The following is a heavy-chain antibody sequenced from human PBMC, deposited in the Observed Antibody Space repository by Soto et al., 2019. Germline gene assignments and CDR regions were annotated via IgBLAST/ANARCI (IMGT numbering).Heavy chain of an antibody. CDR3: AKGMIGRAAAGYYYGMDV. Sequence: PGGSLRLSCAASGFTFSSYAMSWVRQAPGKGLEWVAVISYDGSNKYYADSVKGRFTISRDNSKNTLYLQMNSLRAEDTAVYYCAKGMIGRAAAGYYYGMDVWGQGTTVTVSS. J-gene: IGHJ6*02. CDR1: GFTFSSYA. D-gene: IGHD6-13*01. CDR2: ISYDGSNK. V-gene: IGHV3-30*18.